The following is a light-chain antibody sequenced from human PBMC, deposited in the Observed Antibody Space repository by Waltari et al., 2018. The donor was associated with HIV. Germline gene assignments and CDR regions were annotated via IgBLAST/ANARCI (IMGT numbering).Light chain of an antibody. CDR2: GAS. J-gene: IGKJ3*01. V-gene: IGKV1-39*01. Sequence: DIQMTQSPPSLSASVGDRVTLTCRASEDINKYLNWFQQKPGQAPKPLIHGASRLESGVPSRFRGSGSGTDFSLTISSLQPEDCATYYCLQSFKTPLTFGPGTKVDIK. CDR3: LQSFKTPLT. CDR1: EDINKY.